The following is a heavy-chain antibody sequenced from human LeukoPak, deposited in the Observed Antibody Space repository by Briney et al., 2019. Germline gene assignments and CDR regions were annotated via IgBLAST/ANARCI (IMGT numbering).Heavy chain of an antibody. CDR3: ARASDWGLRGGLFDY. CDR2: IIPILGIA. J-gene: IGHJ4*02. V-gene: IGHV1-69*04. CDR1: GGTFSSYA. Sequence: SVKVSCKASGGTFSSYAISWVRQAPGQGLEWMGRIIPILGIANYAQKFQGRVTITADKSTSTAYMELSSLRSEDRAVYYCARASDWGLRGGLFDYWGQGTLVTVSS. D-gene: IGHD3-16*01.